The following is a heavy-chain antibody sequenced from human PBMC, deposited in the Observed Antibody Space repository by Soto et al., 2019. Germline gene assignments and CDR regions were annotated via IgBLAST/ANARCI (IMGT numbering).Heavy chain of an antibody. CDR2: IIPIFGTA. J-gene: IGHJ4*02. V-gene: IGHV1-69*13. Sequence: ASVKXSCNASGGTFSSYSISWVRQAPGQGLEWMGGIIPIFGTANYAQKFQGRVTITADESTSTAYMELSSLRSEDTAVYYCARPRDTAMVTAFDYWGQGTLVTVSS. CDR3: ARPRDTAMVTAFDY. D-gene: IGHD5-18*01. CDR1: GGTFSSYS.